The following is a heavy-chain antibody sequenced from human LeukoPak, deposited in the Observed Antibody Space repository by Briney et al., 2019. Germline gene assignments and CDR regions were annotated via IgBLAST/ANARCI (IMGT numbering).Heavy chain of an antibody. CDR2: IYYSGST. CDR1: GGSVSSGSYY. J-gene: IGHJ3*02. V-gene: IGHV4-61*01. Sequence: SETLSLTCTVSGGSVSSGSYYWSWIRQPPGKGLEWIGYIYYSGSTNYNPSLKGRVTISVDTSKNQFSLKLSSVTAADTAVFYCARVASGYDVFDIWGPWTMATVSS. CDR3: ARVASGYDVFDI. D-gene: IGHD3-3*01.